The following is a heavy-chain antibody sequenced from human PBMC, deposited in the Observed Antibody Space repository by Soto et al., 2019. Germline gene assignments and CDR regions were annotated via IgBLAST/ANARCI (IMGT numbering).Heavy chain of an antibody. CDR1: GGTFSSYT. Sequence: QVQLVQSGAEVKKPGSSVKVSCKASGGTFSSYTISWVRQAPGQGLEWMGRISPILGIANYAQKFQGRVTITADKSTSTAYLELSSLRSEDTAVYYCARDGEAYTGYFDYWGQGNLVTVSS. CDR3: ARDGEAYTGYFDY. J-gene: IGHJ4*02. CDR2: ISPILGIA. V-gene: IGHV1-69*08. D-gene: IGHD3-16*01.